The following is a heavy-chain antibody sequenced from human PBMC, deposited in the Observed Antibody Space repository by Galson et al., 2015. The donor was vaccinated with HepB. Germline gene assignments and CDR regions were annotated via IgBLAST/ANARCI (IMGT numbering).Heavy chain of an antibody. CDR1: GYTFTGFY. CDR2: INPNSGGT. CDR3: ARTGYSSSWYPYYYYGMDV. D-gene: IGHD6-13*01. V-gene: IGHV1-2*02. J-gene: IGHJ6*02. Sequence: SVKVSCKASGYTFTGFYMHWVRQAPGQGLEWMGWINPNSGGTNYAQKFQGRVTMTRDTSINTAYMELRSLRSDDTAVYYCARTGYSSSWYPYYYYGMDVWGQGTTVTVSS.